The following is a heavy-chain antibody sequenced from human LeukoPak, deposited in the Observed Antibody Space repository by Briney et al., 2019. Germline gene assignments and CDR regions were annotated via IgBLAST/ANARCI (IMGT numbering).Heavy chain of an antibody. CDR3: ARSPYVQEKDYGERFQYYYYYMDV. J-gene: IGHJ6*03. Sequence: PSETLSLTCTVSGGSISSYYWSWIRQPAGKGLEWIGRIYTSGSTNYNPSLKSRVTMSVDTSKNQFSLKLSSVTAADTAVYYCARSPYVQEKDYGERFQYYYYYMDVWGKGTTVTVSS. CDR2: IYTSGST. D-gene: IGHD4-17*01. CDR1: GGSISSYY. V-gene: IGHV4-4*07.